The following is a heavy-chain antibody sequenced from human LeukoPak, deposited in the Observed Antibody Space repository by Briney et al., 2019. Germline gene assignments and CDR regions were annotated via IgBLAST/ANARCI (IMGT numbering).Heavy chain of an antibody. CDR3: AKITYYYGSSGYYDY. CDR1: GFTFSSYA. J-gene: IGHJ4*02. D-gene: IGHD3-22*01. V-gene: IGHV3-23*01. CDR2: ISGSGGST. Sequence: AGSLRLSCAASGFTFSSYAISWVRQAPGKGVEWVSAISGSGGSTYYADSVKGGFTISRENSKNTLYLLMNSLRADHTAVYYCAKITYYYGSSGYYDYWGQGTLVTVSS.